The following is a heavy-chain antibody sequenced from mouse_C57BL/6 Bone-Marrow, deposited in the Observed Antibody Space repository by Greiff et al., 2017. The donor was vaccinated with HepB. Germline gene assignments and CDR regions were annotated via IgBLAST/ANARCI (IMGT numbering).Heavy chain of an antibody. D-gene: IGHD1-1*01. Sequence: EVKLMESGGGLVQPGGSMKLSCVASGFTFSNYWMNWVRQSPEKGLEWVAQIRLKSDNYATHYAESVKGRFTISRDDSKSSVYLQMNNLRAEDTGIYYCTDGYGGGYWYFDVWGTGTTVTVSS. CDR2: IRLKSDNYAT. V-gene: IGHV6-3*01. J-gene: IGHJ1*03. CDR1: GFTFSNYW. CDR3: TDGYGGGYWYFDV.